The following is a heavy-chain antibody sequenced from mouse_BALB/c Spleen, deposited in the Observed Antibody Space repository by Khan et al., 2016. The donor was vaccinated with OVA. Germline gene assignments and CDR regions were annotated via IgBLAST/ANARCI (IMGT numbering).Heavy chain of an antibody. J-gene: IGHJ4*01. D-gene: IGHD1-1*01. CDR2: ISYSGST. CDR1: GYSITSGYA. Sequence: EVQLLETGPGLVKPSQSLSLTCTVTGYSITSGYAWNWIRQFPGNKLEWMGYISYSGSTSYNPSLRSRISITRDTSKNKFFLQLNSVTTEDTATYYCARKNYYGYAMDYWGQGTSVTVSS. CDR3: ARKNYYGYAMDY. V-gene: IGHV3-2*02.